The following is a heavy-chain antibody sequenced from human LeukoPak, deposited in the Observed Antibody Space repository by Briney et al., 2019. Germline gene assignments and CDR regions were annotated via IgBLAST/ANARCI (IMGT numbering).Heavy chain of an antibody. CDR1: GGSTKSYH. CDR2: ISTSGTT. D-gene: IGHD3-22*01. Sequence: SETLSLTCDVSGGSTKSYHRNWIRQSAGKGLEWIGRISTSGTTTYNPSLKSRVTMSLDTSQNQFSLKLSSVTAADTAVYFCARGPYSYDSSGAFDIWGQGTMVTVSS. CDR3: ARGPYSYDSSGAFDI. V-gene: IGHV4-4*07. J-gene: IGHJ3*02.